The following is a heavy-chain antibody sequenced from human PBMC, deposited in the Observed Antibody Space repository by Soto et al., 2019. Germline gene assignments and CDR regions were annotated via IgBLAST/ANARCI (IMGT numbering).Heavy chain of an antibody. J-gene: IGHJ5*02. Sequence: SETLSLTCAVSGYSISSGYYWGWIRQPPGRGLEWIGSFSHSGTTYYNPSLRGRVTISIDTSNNHFSLMLRSVTAADTAVYYCARASGGPSGWGHWPDPWGQGTLVTVSS. D-gene: IGHD2-21*02. CDR2: FSHSGTT. V-gene: IGHV4-38-2*01. CDR1: GYSISSGYY. CDR3: ARASGGPSGWGHWPDP.